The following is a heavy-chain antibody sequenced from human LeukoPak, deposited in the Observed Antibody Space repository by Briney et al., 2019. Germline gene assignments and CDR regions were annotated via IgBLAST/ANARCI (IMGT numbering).Heavy chain of an antibody. CDR3: AKDITQMAARPVPFDY. CDR1: GVTFSSYA. Sequence: GGSLRLSCAASGVTFSSYAMSLVCQAPGKGLEWVSAISGSGGSTYYADSVKGRFTISRDNSKNTLYLQTNSLRDEDTAVYYCAKDITQMAARPVPFDYWGQGTLVTVYS. D-gene: IGHD6-6*01. J-gene: IGHJ4*02. V-gene: IGHV3-23*01. CDR2: ISGSGGST.